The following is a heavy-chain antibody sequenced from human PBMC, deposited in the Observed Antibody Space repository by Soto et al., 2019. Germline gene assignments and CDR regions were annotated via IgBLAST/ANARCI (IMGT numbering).Heavy chain of an antibody. D-gene: IGHD5-18*01. CDR1: GDSLSSSTYH. V-gene: IGHV4-39*01. Sequence: PSETLSLTCTVSGDSLSSSTYHWGWIRQPPGKGLEWIGSIYYSGSTYHNPSLKSRVTISVDMSKNQFSLNLSSVTAADTAVYYCARHGGDSYGLVSSWGQGTLVTVSS. CDR3: ARHGGDSYGLVSS. J-gene: IGHJ4*02. CDR2: IYYSGST.